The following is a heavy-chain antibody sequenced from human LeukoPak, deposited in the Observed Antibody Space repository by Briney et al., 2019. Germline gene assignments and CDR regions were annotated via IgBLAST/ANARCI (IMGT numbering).Heavy chain of an antibody. V-gene: IGHV4-4*02. J-gene: IGHJ3*02. CDR2: IYHSGST. Sequence: PSETLSLTCAVSVGSISSSNWWSWVRQPAGKGLEWIGEIYHSGSTNYNPSLKSRVTISVDTSKNQFSLKLSSVTAADTAVYYCARDFKYAFDIWGQGTMVAVSS. CDR1: VGSISSSNW. CDR3: ARDFKYAFDI.